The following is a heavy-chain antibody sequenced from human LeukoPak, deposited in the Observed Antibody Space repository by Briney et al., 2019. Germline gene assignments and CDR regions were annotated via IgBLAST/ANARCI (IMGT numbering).Heavy chain of an antibody. CDR3: VTPRSWELSDMAV. D-gene: IGHD1-26*01. CDR2: VYPNGET. V-gene: IGHV4-38-2*02. J-gene: IGHJ6*03. Sequence: SETLSLTCTVSGYSITTNYYWAWIRQSPGTGLEWIGSVYPNGETYYNPSLKSRVIISVDTSKNEFSLRLTSVTAADTAVYYCVTPRSWELSDMAVWGKGTTVIVSS. CDR1: GYSITTNYY.